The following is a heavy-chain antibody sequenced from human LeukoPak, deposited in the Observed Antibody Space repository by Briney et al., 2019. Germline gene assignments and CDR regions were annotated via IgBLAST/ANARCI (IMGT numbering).Heavy chain of an antibody. CDR1: GFTFGDYA. V-gene: IGHV3-49*03. J-gene: IGHJ6*03. Sequence: GGSLRLSCTTSGFTFGDYAMSWFRPAPGTVLDWVTFIRNKAYGGTTEYAASVKGRFTISRDDSKSIAYLYMNSLKTEDTAVYYCARTHDGDYGGYYYYMDVWGKGTTVTVSS. CDR3: ARTHDGDYGGYYYYMDV. D-gene: IGHD4-17*01. CDR2: IRNKAYGGTT.